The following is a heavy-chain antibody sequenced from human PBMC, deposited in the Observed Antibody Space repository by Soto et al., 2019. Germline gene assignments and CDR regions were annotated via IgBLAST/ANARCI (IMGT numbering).Heavy chain of an antibody. D-gene: IGHD6-13*01. Sequence: GESLKISCKGSGYFFAGYWIAWVRQMPGKGLDWMGIIYPDNSNTKYSRSFQGQVTISADKSSSTAYLQWSSLKASDTAIYYCARQGAAVPTVPLIWFDPWGQGTLVTVSS. CDR2: IYPDNSNT. J-gene: IGHJ5*02. CDR1: GYFFAGYW. CDR3: ARQGAAVPTVPLIWFDP. V-gene: IGHV5-51*01.